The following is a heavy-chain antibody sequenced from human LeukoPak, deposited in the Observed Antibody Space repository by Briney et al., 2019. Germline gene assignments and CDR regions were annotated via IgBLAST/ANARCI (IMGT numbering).Heavy chain of an antibody. J-gene: IGHJ3*02. D-gene: IGHD3-22*01. V-gene: IGHV3-23*01. CDR3: AARSRDTSGYYVGAFDI. CDR2: ISASGGTT. CDR1: GFTFSNYA. Sequence: GGSLRLSCAASGFTFSNYAMTWVRQPPGKGLEWVSGISASGGTTYYAGSVKCRSSIYSENTMTTLSLKNNCLRAEGTAVYYCAARSRDTSGYYVGAFDIWGQGTMVTVSS.